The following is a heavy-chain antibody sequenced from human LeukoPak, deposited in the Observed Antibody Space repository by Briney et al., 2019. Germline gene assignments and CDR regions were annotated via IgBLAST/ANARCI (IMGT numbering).Heavy chain of an antibody. D-gene: IGHD4-17*01. CDR2: IRSKAYGGTT. CDR3: TRVLNGDYGTFDY. V-gene: IGHV3-49*04. CDR1: GFTFGDYA. J-gene: IGHJ4*02. Sequence: GGSLRLSCTVSGFTFGDYAMSWVRQAPGKGLEWVGFIRSKAYGGTTEYAASVKGRFTISRDDSKSIAYLQMNSLKTEDTAVYYCTRVLNGDYGTFDYWGQGTLVTVSS.